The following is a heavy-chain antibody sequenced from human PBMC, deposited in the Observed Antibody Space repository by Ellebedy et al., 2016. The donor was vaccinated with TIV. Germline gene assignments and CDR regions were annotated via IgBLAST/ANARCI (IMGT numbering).Heavy chain of an antibody. CDR2: ISYDGNNK. CDR3: ARAIYGASYL. J-gene: IGHJ2*01. V-gene: IGHV3-30*04. CDR1: GVMFSRYA. D-gene: IGHD4-17*01. Sequence: GGSLRLSCEGSGVMFSRYAMHWVRQAPGKGLEWVTIISYDGNNKFYLDSVEGRFSISRDDSKNTLYLQMNSLRPEDTAVYYCARAIYGASYLWGRGTLVTVSS.